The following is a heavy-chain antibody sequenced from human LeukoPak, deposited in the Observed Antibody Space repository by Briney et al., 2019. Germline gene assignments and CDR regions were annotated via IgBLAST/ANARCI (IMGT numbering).Heavy chain of an antibody. CDR1: GGSISSYY. J-gene: IGHJ5*02. CDR3: ARHGGRAAAGWGDNWFDP. CDR2: IYYSGST. V-gene: IGHV4-59*08. D-gene: IGHD6-13*01. Sequence: PSETLSLTCTVSGGSISSYYWSWIRQPPGKGLEWIGYIYYSGSTNYNPSLKSRVTISVDTSKNQFSLKLSSVTAADTAVYYCARHGGRAAAGWGDNWFDPWGQGTLVTVSS.